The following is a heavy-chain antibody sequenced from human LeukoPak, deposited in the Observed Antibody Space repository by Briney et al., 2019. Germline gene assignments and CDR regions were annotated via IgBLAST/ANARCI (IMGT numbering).Heavy chain of an antibody. J-gene: IGHJ4*02. CDR3: ARLNSGYDIRFDY. CDR1: GGSVSSGSYY. CDR2: IYYSGST. D-gene: IGHD5-12*01. V-gene: IGHV4-61*01. Sequence: KSSETLSLTCTVSGGSVSSGSYYWSWIRQPPGKGLEWIGYIYYSGSTNYNPSLKSRVTISVDTSKSQFSLKLSSVTAADTAVYYCARLNSGYDIRFDYWGQGTLVTVSS.